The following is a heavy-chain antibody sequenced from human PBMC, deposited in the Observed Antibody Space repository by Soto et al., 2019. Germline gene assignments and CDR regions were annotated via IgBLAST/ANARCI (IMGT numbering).Heavy chain of an antibody. Sequence: ASVKVSCKASGYTFTGYYMHWVRQAPGQGLEWMGWINPNSGGTNYAQKSQCRVTMTRDTSISTAYMELSRLRSDEAAVSYSARAKNSVYYYEVFFQHWGQGTLVTVSS. CDR3: ARAKNSVYYYEVFFQH. CDR1: GYTFTGYY. J-gene: IGHJ1*01. V-gene: IGHV1-2*02. CDR2: INPNSGGT. D-gene: IGHD3-22*01.